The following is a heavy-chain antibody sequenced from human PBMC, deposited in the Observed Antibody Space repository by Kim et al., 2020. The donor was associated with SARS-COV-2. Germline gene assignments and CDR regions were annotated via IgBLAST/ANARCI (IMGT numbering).Heavy chain of an antibody. Sequence: LTSRVTISVDTSKNQFSLKLSSVTAADTAVYYCARRGYYDSSGYYYFDYWGQGTLVTVSS. J-gene: IGHJ4*02. V-gene: IGHV4-59*08. CDR3: ARRGYYDSSGYYYFDY. D-gene: IGHD3-22*01.